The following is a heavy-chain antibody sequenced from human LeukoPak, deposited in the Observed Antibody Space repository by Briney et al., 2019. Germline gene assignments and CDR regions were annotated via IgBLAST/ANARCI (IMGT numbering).Heavy chain of an antibody. J-gene: IGHJ4*02. V-gene: IGHV1-69*13. Sequence: ASVKVSCKASRDTFTTYAISWVRQAPGQGLEWMGGIIPRFGTANYAQKFQGRVTFTADESTSTAYMELSSLRSEDTAVYYCARDTQDEAYFDYWGQGTLVTVSS. CDR3: ARDTQDEAYFDY. CDR1: RDTFTTYA. CDR2: IIPRFGTA.